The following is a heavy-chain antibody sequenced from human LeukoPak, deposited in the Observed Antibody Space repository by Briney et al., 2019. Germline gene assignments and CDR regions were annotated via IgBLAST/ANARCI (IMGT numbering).Heavy chain of an antibody. CDR1: GSRFTSYW. V-gene: IGHV5-51*01. J-gene: IGHJ4*02. CDR2: IYPGDSDT. CDR3: ASVIAAAGAFDY. Sequence: GAALKISCKGAGSRFTSYWMGWVRQVPGKGLEWMGIIYPGDSDTRYSPSFQVQVNISADKSISTVYLQWSSLKASDTAMYYCASVIAAAGAFDYWGQGTLVTVSS. D-gene: IGHD6-13*01.